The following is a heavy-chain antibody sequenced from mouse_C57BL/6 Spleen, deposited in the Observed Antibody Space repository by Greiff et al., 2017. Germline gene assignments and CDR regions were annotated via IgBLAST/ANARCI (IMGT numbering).Heavy chain of an antibody. D-gene: IGHD2-4*01. CDR1: GYTFTSYW. CDR3: AKWDDYDVGAY. Sequence: QVQLQQPGAELVKPGASVKLSCKASGYTFTSYWMHWVKQRPGQGLEWIGMIHPNSGSTNYNEKFKSKATLTVDKSSSTAYMQLSSLTSEDPAVYYCAKWDDYDVGAYWGQGTTLTVSS. CDR2: IHPNSGST. V-gene: IGHV1-64*01. J-gene: IGHJ2*01.